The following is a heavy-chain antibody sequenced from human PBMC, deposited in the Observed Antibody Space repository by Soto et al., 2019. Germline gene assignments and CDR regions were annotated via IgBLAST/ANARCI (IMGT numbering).Heavy chain of an antibody. CDR1: GGSISSGGYY. V-gene: IGHV4-31*03. Sequence: PSETLSLTCTVSGGSISSGGYYWSWIRQHPGKGLEWIGYIYYSGSTYYNPSLKSRVTISIDTSNNQFSLRLSSVTAADTAVYYCARVVYYSSSWVPFDYWGQGTLVTVSS. D-gene: IGHD6-13*01. CDR2: IYYSGST. J-gene: IGHJ4*02. CDR3: ARVVYYSSSWVPFDY.